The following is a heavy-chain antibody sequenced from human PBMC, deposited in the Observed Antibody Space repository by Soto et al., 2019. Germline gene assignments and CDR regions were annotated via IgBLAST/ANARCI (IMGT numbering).Heavy chain of an antibody. D-gene: IGHD4-17*01. CDR1: GFSFSYYS. V-gene: IGHV3-21*01. CDR2: ISGGSSYI. CDR3: ARAINGDYADAFDF. Sequence: EVQLVESGGGLVKPGGSLRLSCAASGFSFSYYSMNWVRQAPGKGLEWVSAISGGSSYIYYADSLKGRFTTSRDNAKNSLYLQMKSLGAEDTAVYYWARAINGDYADAFDFWGQGTMVTVSS. J-gene: IGHJ3*01.